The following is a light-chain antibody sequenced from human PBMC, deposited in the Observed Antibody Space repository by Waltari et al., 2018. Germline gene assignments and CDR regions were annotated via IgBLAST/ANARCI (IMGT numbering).Light chain of an antibody. CDR3: QQYYSSPPT. CDR1: QSVFKSSNNKNN. V-gene: IGKV4-1*01. CDR2: WAS. Sequence: DIVMTQSPDSLAVSLGERATINCKSNQSVFKSSNNKNNLAWYQQKPGQPPMLLIYWASTRESGVPDRFTGSGSVTDFTLTINSLQAEDAAVYHCQQYYSSPPTFGAGTKVEIK. J-gene: IGKJ4*01.